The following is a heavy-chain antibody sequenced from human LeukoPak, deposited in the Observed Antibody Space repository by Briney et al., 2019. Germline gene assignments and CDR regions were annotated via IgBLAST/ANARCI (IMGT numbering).Heavy chain of an antibody. CDR2: MNPNNGNT. V-gene: IGHV1-8*01. J-gene: IGHJ6*03. Sequence: ASVKVSCKASGYTFTSYDIQWVRQATGQGLEWMGWMNPNNGNTGYAQKFQGRVTMTRNTSISTAYMELSSLRSEDTAVYYCARVAPEYSSTRVNYYMDVWGKGTTVTVSS. CDR1: GYTFTSYD. CDR3: ARVAPEYSSTRVNYYMDV. D-gene: IGHD6-6*01.